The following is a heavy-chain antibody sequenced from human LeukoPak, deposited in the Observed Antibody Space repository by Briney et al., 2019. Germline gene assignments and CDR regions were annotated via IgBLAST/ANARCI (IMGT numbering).Heavy chain of an antibody. CDR1: GGSFSGYY. D-gene: IGHD5-18*01. Sequence: SETLSLTCAVYGGSFSGYYWSWIRQPPGKGLEWIGEINHSGSTNYNPSLKSRVTISVDTSKNEFSLKLSSVTAADTAAYYCARHYGYSYGYVDYWGQGTLVTVSS. CDR2: INHSGST. CDR3: ARHYGYSYGYVDY. J-gene: IGHJ4*02. V-gene: IGHV4-34*01.